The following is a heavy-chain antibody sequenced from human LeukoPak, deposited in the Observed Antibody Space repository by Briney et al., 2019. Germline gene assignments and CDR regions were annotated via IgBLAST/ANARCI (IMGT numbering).Heavy chain of an antibody. V-gene: IGHV1-2*02. CDR2: INPNSGGT. D-gene: IGHD1-26*01. Sequence: ASVKVSCKSSGYTFTGYYIHWVRQAPGQGLEWMGWINPNSGGTNYAQKFQGRVTMTRDTSISTAYMELSRLRSDDTAVYYCARVGAAFRHYYYYMDVWGKGTTVTVSS. J-gene: IGHJ6*03. CDR1: GYTFTGYY. CDR3: ARVGAAFRHYYYYMDV.